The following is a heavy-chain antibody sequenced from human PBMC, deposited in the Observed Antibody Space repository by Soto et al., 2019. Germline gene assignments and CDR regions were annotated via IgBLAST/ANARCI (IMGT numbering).Heavy chain of an antibody. CDR2: IIPILGIA. D-gene: IGHD3-3*01. J-gene: IGHJ4*02. Sequence: QVQLVQSGAEVKTPGSSVKVSCKASGGTFSSYTISWLRQSPGQGLEWMGRIIPILGIANYAQKFQGIVTITADKSTSTAYMELSSLRSEDTAVYYCARVDDFWSGYLAYWVQGTLVTVSS. V-gene: IGHV1-69*02. CDR1: GGTFSSYT. CDR3: ARVDDFWSGYLAY.